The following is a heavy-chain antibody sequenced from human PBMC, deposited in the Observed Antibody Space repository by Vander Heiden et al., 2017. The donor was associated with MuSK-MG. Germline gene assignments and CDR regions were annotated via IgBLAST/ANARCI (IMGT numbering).Heavy chain of an antibody. J-gene: IGHJ3*02. Sequence: EVQLVESGGDLVQPGGSLRLSCAASGLTVSNNYMTWVRQAPGKGLECVSVVFTSGGTYYADSARGRFTISRDSSKNTLYLQMKSLRAEDTAVYYCARRSRDAFDIWGQVTMVTVSS. CDR2: VFTSGGT. V-gene: IGHV3-66*01. CDR1: GLTVSNNY. CDR3: ARRSRDAFDI.